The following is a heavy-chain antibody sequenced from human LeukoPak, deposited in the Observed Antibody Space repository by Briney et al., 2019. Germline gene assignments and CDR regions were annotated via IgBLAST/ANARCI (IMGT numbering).Heavy chain of an antibody. CDR1: GYTFASHY. Sequence: AAVKVSFKASGYTFASHYMHWVRQAPGQGLEWMGIINPSGVSTTYAQKFQGRVTMTRDTSTSTVYIELSSLRSEDTAVYYCGRVNCGGDCQSWYLDLWGRGTLVTVSS. D-gene: IGHD2-21*02. V-gene: IGHV1-46*01. CDR2: INPSGVST. J-gene: IGHJ2*01. CDR3: GRVNCGGDCQSWYLDL.